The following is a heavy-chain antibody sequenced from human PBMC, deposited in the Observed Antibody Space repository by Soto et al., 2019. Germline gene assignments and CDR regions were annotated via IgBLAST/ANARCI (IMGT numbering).Heavy chain of an antibody. CDR1: GFTFSSYS. CDR2: ISSSSSYI. V-gene: IGHV3-21*01. CDR3: ARESQLLSYWFDP. D-gene: IGHD2-2*01. Sequence: GGSLRVSCAASGFTFSSYSMNWVRQAPGKGLEWVSSISSSSSYIYYADSVKGRFTISRDNAKNSLYLQMNSLRAEDTAVYYCARESQLLSYWFDPWGQGTLVTVSS. J-gene: IGHJ5*02.